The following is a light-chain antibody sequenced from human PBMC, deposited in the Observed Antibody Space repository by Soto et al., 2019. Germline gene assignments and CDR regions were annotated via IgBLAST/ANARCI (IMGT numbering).Light chain of an antibody. CDR1: QSISSW. V-gene: IGKV1-5*01. J-gene: IGKJ5*01. CDR3: QQYNTQRT. Sequence: DIQMTQSPSTLSASVGDRVTITCRASQSISSWLAWYQQKPGKAPKLLIYDASSLESGVPSRFSGSGSGTEFTLTISSLQPDVFATYYCQQYNTQRTFGQGTRREIK. CDR2: DAS.